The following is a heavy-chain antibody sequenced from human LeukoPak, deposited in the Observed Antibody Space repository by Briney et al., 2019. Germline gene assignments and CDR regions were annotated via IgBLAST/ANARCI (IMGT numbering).Heavy chain of an antibody. CDR2: TYYRSKWYN. CDR1: GDSVSSNSAA. D-gene: IGHD3-10*01. J-gene: IGHJ4*02. CDR3: ARDRSIIGVSSRTHFDY. Sequence: SQTLSLTCAISGDSVSSNSAAWNWIRQSPSRGLEWLGRTYYRSKWYNDYAVSVKSRITINPDTSKNQFSLQLNFVTPEDTAVYYCARDRSIIGVSSRTHFDYWGQGTLVTVSS. V-gene: IGHV6-1*01.